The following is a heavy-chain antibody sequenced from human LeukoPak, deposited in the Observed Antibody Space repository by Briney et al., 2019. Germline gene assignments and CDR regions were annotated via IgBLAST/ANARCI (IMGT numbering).Heavy chain of an antibody. J-gene: IGHJ4*02. D-gene: IGHD2-8*01. CDR1: GFTFSSYD. CDR3: AKATRKYCTNGVCYFDY. V-gene: IGHV3-23*01. Sequence: GGSLRLSCAASGFTFSSYDMSWVRQAPGKGLEWVSTISGGGGSTCFADSVKGRFTISRDNSKNTLYLQMNSLRAEDTAVYYCAKATRKYCTNGVCYFDYWGQGTLVTVSS. CDR2: ISGGGGST.